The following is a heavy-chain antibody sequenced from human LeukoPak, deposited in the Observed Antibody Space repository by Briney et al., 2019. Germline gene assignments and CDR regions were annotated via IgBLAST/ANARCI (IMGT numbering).Heavy chain of an antibody. CDR3: ARMRSGSYGPLAFDI. CDR2: INPNSGGT. V-gene: IGHV1-2*02. J-gene: IGHJ3*02. Sequence: GASVKVPCKASGYTFTGYYMHWVRQAPGQGLEWMGWINPNSGGTNYAQKFQGRVTMTRDTSTSTVYMELSSLRSGDTAVYYCARMRSGSYGPLAFDIWGQGTMVTVSS. CDR1: GYTFTGYY. D-gene: IGHD3-10*01.